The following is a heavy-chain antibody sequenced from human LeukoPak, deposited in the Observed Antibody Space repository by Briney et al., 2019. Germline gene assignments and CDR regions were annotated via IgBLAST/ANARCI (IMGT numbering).Heavy chain of an antibody. CDR3: ARGHVDSRQDY. D-gene: IGHD3-22*01. J-gene: IGHJ4*02. CDR1: GYTFTNYD. V-gene: IGHV1-8*03. Sequence: GASVKVSCKASGYTFTNYDIHWVRQATGQGLEWMGWINPNSGNTTYEQKFQGRVTITRNTSISTAYMELSSLRSEDTAVYYCARGHVDSRQDYWGQGTLVTVSS. CDR2: INPNSGNT.